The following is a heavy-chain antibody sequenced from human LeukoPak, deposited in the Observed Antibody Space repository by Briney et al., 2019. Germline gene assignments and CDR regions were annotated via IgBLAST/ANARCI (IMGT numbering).Heavy chain of an antibody. J-gene: IGHJ4*02. CDR1: GFTFSSYG. V-gene: IGHV3-33*01. CDR2: IWYDGSNK. D-gene: IGHD3-10*01. CDR3: ARDGHYYGSGSPFYSDY. Sequence: PGRSLRLSCAASGFTFSSYGMHWVRQAPGKGLEWVAVIWYDGSNKYYADSVKGRFTIARDNSKNTLYLQMNSLRAEDTAVYYCARDGHYYGSGSPFYSDYWGQGTLVTVSS.